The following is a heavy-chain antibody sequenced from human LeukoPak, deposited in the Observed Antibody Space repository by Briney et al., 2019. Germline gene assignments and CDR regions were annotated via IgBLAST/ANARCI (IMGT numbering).Heavy chain of an antibody. D-gene: IGHD2-8*01. CDR1: GFTFSTHS. Sequence: GGSRRLSCAASGFTFSTHSMNWVRQAPGKGLEWVSSIGRTTTYTFYADSVRGRFTISRDNAKDSLYLQMNSLRAEDTAVYYCAREMGFIQDLDYWGQGTLVTVSS. CDR3: AREMGFIQDLDY. J-gene: IGHJ4*02. CDR2: IGRTTTYT. V-gene: IGHV3-21*01.